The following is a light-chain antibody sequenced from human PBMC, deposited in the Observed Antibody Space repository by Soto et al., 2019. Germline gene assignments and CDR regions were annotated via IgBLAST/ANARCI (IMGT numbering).Light chain of an antibody. J-gene: IGKJ1*01. CDR2: CAS. Sequence: EIVMTQSPATLSLSPGERATLSCRASESISSSYSACYQQRPGQAPRLLIYCASNSSTGIPDRISGSGSGTDFTLTISRLESEDSVVYYCQQYGSSPRTFGQGTKVEIK. V-gene: IGKV3-20*01. CDR1: ESISSSY. CDR3: QQYGSSPRT.